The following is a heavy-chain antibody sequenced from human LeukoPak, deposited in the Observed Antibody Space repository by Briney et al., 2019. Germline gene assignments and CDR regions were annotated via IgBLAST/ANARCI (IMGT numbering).Heavy chain of an antibody. CDR1: GFTFSSYA. V-gene: IGHV3-30*04. CDR3: ARVVH. CDR2: ILYDGGNK. D-gene: IGHD2-21*01. Sequence: GGSLRLSCAASGFTFSSYAMHWVRQAPGKGLEGVAVILYDGGNKYYADSVKGRFTISRDNSKNTLYLQMNSLRARDTAVYYCARVVHWGQGPLVSVSS. J-gene: IGHJ4*02.